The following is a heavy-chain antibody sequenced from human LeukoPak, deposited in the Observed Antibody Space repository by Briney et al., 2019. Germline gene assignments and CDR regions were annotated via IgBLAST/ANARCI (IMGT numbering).Heavy chain of an antibody. J-gene: IGHJ4*02. V-gene: IGHV3-74*01. CDR2: INTDGSIT. CDR1: GFTFRSYW. D-gene: IGHD6-19*01. CDR3: ARDRDSSGWSGGFDY. Sequence: RGSLRLSCAASGFTFRSYWMHWVCQAPGKGLLWVSRINTDGSITSYAASVKGRLTISTDNAKKTLSRQMNSRRAEDTAVYYCARDRDSSGWSGGFDYWGQGTLVTVSS.